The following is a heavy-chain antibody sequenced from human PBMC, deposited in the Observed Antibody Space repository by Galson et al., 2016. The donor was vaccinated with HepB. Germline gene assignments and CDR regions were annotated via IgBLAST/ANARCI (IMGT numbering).Heavy chain of an antibody. D-gene: IGHD3-10*01. J-gene: IGHJ5*02. Sequence: SLRLSCAASGFVFTNAWLSWVRQAPGKGLEWVGRIRSNVDGGTIEYAASVKGRFTISRDDSKDSVYLQMTDLTTEDTAVYYCNSGITVIRGIGSWGQGTLVTVSS. CDR2: IRSNVDGGTI. V-gene: IGHV3-15*01. CDR1: GFVFTNAW. CDR3: NSGITVIRGIGS.